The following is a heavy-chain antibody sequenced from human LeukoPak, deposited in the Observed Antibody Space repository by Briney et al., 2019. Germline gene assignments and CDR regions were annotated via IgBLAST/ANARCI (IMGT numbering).Heavy chain of an antibody. V-gene: IGHV1-8*01. CDR3: ARPLYSSSWYADYYYYGMDV. CDR1: GYTFTSYD. D-gene: IGHD6-13*01. J-gene: IGHJ6*02. CDR2: MNPNRGNT. Sequence: ASVKVSCKASGYTFTSYDIYWVRQATGQGVEWMGWMNPNRGNTRYAQKFQGRVTMTRNTSTSTAYMELSSLRSEATAVYYCARPLYSSSWYADYYYYGMDVWGQGTTVTVSS.